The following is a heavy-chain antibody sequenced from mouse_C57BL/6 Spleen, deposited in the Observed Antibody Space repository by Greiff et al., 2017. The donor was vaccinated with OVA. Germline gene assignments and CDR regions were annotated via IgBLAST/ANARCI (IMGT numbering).Heavy chain of an antibody. J-gene: IGHJ2*01. D-gene: IGHD1-1*01. CDR3: ARGTTTVVRGFDY. V-gene: IGHV5-4*01. Sequence: EVQRVESGGGLVKPGGSLKLSCAASGFTFSSYAMSWVRQTPEKRLAWVATISDGGSYTYYPDNVKGRFTISRDNAKNNLYLQMSHLKSEDTAMYYWARGTTTVVRGFDYWGQGTTLTVSS. CDR1: GFTFSSYA. CDR2: ISDGGSYT.